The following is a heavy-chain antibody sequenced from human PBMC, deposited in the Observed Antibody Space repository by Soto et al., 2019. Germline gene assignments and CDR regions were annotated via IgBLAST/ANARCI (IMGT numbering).Heavy chain of an antibody. Sequence: ASVKVSCKASGFTFTNSAVQWVRQARGQRLEWIGWIVVGSGNTNYAQKFQARVTITRDMSTTTAYMELGSLRSEDTAVYYCATDKGDSYGYGSYWGQGTLVTVSS. CDR1: GFTFTNSA. CDR2: IVVGSGNT. D-gene: IGHD5-18*01. V-gene: IGHV1-58*01. J-gene: IGHJ4*02. CDR3: ATDKGDSYGYGSY.